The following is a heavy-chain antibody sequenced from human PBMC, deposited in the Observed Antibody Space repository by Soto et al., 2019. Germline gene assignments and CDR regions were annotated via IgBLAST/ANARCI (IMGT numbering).Heavy chain of an antibody. CDR1: GYTFTSYG. J-gene: IGHJ5*02. CDR2: ISAYNGNT. CDR3: ARASGSSYWFDP. D-gene: IGHD1-26*01. Sequence: QVQLVQSGAEVKKPGASVKVSCKASGYTFTSYGISWVRQAPGQGLEWMGWISAYNGNTNYAQKLQGRVTKTTDTTTNTAYMELRSLRSHDTAVYYCARASGSSYWFDPWGQGTLVTVSS. V-gene: IGHV1-18*01.